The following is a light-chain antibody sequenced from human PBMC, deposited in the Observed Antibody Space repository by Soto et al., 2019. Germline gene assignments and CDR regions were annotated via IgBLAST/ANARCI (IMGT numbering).Light chain of an antibody. CDR1: SANIGSNV. CDR2: NNH. CDR3: ASWDSSLNGVI. J-gene: IGLJ2*01. V-gene: IGLV1-44*01. Sequence: QSVLTQPPSASVTPGQRVTISCSGSSANIGSNVVNWFQHLPGTAPKLLIYNNHQRPSGVPDRFSGSTSGTSASLAISGLQSEDEADFYCASWDSSLNGVIFGGGTKVTVL.